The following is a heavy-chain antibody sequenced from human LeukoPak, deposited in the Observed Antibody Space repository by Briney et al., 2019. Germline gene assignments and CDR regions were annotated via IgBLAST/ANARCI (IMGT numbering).Heavy chain of an antibody. Sequence: SETLSLTCTVSGGSISSGGYYWSWIRQHPGKGLEWIGYIHYSGDTYYSPSLKSRLTISVDTSKNQLSLRLRSVTAADTAVYYCARVVAYDSTGYYLYYFDYWGQGTLVTVAA. D-gene: IGHD3-22*01. CDR1: GGSISSGGYY. J-gene: IGHJ4*02. V-gene: IGHV4-31*03. CDR2: IHYSGDT. CDR3: ARVVAYDSTGYYLYYFDY.